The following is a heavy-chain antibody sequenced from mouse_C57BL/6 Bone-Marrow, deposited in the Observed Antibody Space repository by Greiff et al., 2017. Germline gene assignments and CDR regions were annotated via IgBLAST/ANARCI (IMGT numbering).Heavy chain of an antibody. D-gene: IGHD2-3*01. Sequence: QVQLQQPGAELVRPGSSVKLSCKASGYTFTSYWMDWVKQRPGQGLEWIGNIYPSDSETHYNQKFKDKATLTVDKSSSTAYMQLSSLTSEDSAVYYCARRKWLLRGYAMDYWGQGTSVTVSS. CDR3: ARRKWLLRGYAMDY. J-gene: IGHJ4*01. V-gene: IGHV1-61*01. CDR2: IYPSDSET. CDR1: GYTFTSYW.